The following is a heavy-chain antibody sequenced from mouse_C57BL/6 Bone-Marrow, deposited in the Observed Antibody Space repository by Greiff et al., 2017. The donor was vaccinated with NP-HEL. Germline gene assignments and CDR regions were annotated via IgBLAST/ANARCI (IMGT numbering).Heavy chain of an antibody. V-gene: IGHV1-19*01. J-gene: IGHJ4*01. D-gene: IGHD2-4*01. CDR3: ASRAYDYDEGGAMDY. CDR2: INPYNGGT. CDR1: GYTFTDYY. Sequence: EVMLVESGPVLVKPGASVKMSCKASGYTFTDYYMNWVKQSHGKSLEWIGVINPYNGGTSYNQKFKGKATLTVDKSSSTAYMELNSLTSEDSAVYYCASRAYDYDEGGAMDYWGQGTSVTVSS.